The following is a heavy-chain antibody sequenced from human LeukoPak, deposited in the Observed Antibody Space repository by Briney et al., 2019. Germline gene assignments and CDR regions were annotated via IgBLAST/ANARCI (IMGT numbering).Heavy chain of an antibody. CDR2: IYPGDSDT. Sequence: GESLKISCQVFGYSFTAYWIAWVRQMPGKGLEWMGIIYPGDSDTRYSPSFQGQVTISADKSISTAYLQWSSLKASDTAMYYCARPGGYCSSTSCYKDAFDIWGQGTMVTVSS. D-gene: IGHD2-2*02. CDR1: GYSFTAYW. CDR3: ARPGGYCSSTSCYKDAFDI. J-gene: IGHJ3*02. V-gene: IGHV5-51*01.